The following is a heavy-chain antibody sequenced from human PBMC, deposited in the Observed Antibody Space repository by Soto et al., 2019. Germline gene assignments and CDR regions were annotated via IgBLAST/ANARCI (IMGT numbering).Heavy chain of an antibody. CDR2: MSAFTGKA. J-gene: IGHJ1*01. CDR3: ARDQRYYGSGYYYSDS. Sequence: QGQRVQSGAEVKKPGASVKVSCKASGYTFIRYAISWVRQAPGLGLEWVGWMSAFTGKADYEQIFQDRVTMTTDTSTSTANVELRSLRSDDTAVYYCARDQRYYGSGYYYSDSWGQGTLGTVSS. V-gene: IGHV1-18*04. D-gene: IGHD3-10*01. CDR1: GYTFIRYA.